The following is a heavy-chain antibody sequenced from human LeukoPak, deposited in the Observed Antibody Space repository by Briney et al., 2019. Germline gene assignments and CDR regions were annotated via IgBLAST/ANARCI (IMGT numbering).Heavy chain of an antibody. CDR3: ARAPRRCSGGSCYSSTFDY. CDR2: ISYDGSNK. J-gene: IGHJ4*02. CDR1: GFTFSSYG. D-gene: IGHD2-15*01. Sequence: GGSLRLSCAASGFTFSSYGMHWVRQAPGKGLEWVAVISYDGSNKYYADSVKGRFTISRDNSKNTLYLQMNSLRAEDTAVYYCARAPRRCSGGSCYSSTFDYWGQGTLVTVSS. V-gene: IGHV3-30*03.